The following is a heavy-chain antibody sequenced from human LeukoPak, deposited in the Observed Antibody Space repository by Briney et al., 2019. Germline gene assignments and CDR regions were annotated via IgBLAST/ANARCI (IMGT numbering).Heavy chain of an antibody. V-gene: IGHV3-73*01. CDR2: IRSKANSYAT. CDR1: GFTFSDSA. J-gene: IGHJ4*02. CDR3: TRHKGIEFDY. D-gene: IGHD6-13*01. Sequence: GGSLRLSCAASGFTFSDSAMHWVRQASGKGLEWVGRIRSKANSYATAYAASVKGRFTISRDDSKNTAYLQMNSLKTEDTAVYYCTRHKGIEFDYWGQGTLVTVSS.